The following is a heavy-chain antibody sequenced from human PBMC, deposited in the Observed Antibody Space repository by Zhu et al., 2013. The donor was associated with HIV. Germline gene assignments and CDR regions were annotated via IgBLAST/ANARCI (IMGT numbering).Heavy chain of an antibody. CDR1: GGTFSSYA. Sequence: QVQLVQSGAEVKKPGSSVKVSCKASGGTFSSYAISWVRQAPGQGLEWMGGIIPIFGTANYAQKFQGRVTITADESTSTAYMELSSLRSEDTAVYYCAGRYRLVVPAASLDWFDPWGQGTLVTVSS. D-gene: IGHD2-2*01. V-gene: IGHV1-69*01. CDR2: IIPIFGTA. J-gene: IGHJ5*02. CDR3: AGRYRLVVPAASLDWFDP.